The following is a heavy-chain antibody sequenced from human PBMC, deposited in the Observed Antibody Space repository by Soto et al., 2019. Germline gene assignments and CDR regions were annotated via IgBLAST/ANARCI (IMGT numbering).Heavy chain of an antibody. CDR2: ISFDGNNK. Sequence: GGSLRLSCAASGFTFSSYGMHWVRQAPGKGLEWVAFISFDGNNKYYADSVKGRFTISRDNSKNTLYLQMNSLRAEDRAVYFCAKDTSSNIDCRGGICYKCRAPWGQGTMGTVSA. V-gene: IGHV3-30*18. D-gene: IGHD2-15*01. CDR1: GFTFSSYG. J-gene: IGHJ5*02. CDR3: AKDTSSNIDCRGGICYKCRAP.